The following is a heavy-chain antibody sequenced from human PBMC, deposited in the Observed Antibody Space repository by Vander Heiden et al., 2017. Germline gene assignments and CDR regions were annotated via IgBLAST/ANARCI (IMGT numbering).Heavy chain of an antibody. CDR1: GFSLSTSGVG. V-gene: IGHV2-5*02. CDR2: IYWDDDK. Sequence: QITLKESGPTLVKPTQTLPLTCTFSGFSLSTSGVGVGWIRQPPGKALEWLALIYWDDDKRYSPSLKSRLTITKDTSKNQVVLTMTNMDPVDTGTYYCAHRLYDGNPYDHWGQGTLVTVSS. CDR3: AHRLYDGNPYDH. D-gene: IGHD5-12*01. J-gene: IGHJ4*02.